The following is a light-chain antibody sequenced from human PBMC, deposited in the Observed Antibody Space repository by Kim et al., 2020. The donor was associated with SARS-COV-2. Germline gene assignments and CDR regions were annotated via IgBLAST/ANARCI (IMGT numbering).Light chain of an antibody. V-gene: IGLV1-40*01. J-gene: IGLJ1*01. Sequence: QRVTISCTGSNSNIGAGYDVHWYQQLPGTAPKLLIYGNNRRPSRVPDRFSGSKSGTSASLAITGLQAEDEAVYYCQSYDRSLSGSVFGTGTKVTVL. CDR1: NSNIGAGYD. CDR3: QSYDRSLSGSV. CDR2: GNN.